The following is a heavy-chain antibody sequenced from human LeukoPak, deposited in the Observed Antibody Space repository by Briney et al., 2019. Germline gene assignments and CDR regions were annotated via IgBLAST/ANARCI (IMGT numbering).Heavy chain of an antibody. J-gene: IGHJ4*02. V-gene: IGHV3-48*03. D-gene: IGHD3-10*01. CDR1: GFTFSSYE. CDR2: ISSSGSTI. Sequence: GGSLRLSCAASGFTFSSYEMNWVHQAPGKGLEWVSYISSSGSTIYYADSVKGRFTISRDNAKNSLYLQMNSLRAEDTAVYYCARDVDYYDSGSREIQIHYWGQGTLVTVSS. CDR3: ARDVDYYDSGSREIQIHY.